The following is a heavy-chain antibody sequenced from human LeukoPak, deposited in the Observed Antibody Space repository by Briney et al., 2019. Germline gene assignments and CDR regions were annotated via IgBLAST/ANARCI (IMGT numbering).Heavy chain of an antibody. CDR3: ARDNRGPAY. CDR1: GITFSGYG. V-gene: IGHV3-23*01. D-gene: IGHD3-16*02. J-gene: IGHJ4*02. Sequence: GGSLRLSFTVSGITFSGYGTSWVRQAPGKGLEWVLAISVSGGSAKYADSVKGRFTLSRDNSKDTLYLQMNILRAEDSAVYYCARDNRGPAYWGQGTLVTVSS. CDR2: ISVSGGSA.